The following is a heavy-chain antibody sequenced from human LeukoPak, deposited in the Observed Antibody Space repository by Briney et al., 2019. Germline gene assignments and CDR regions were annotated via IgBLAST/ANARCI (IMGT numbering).Heavy chain of an antibody. CDR3: AKVQYSSSLYYFDY. V-gene: IGHV1-24*01. CDR1: GYTLTELS. D-gene: IGHD6-13*01. J-gene: IGHJ4*02. Sequence: GASVNVSCKVSGYTLTELSMHWVRQAPGKGLEWMGGFDPEDGETIYAQKFQGRVTMTRNTSISTAYMELSSLRSEDTAVYYCAKVQYSSSLYYFDYWGKGSLVTVSS. CDR2: FDPEDGET.